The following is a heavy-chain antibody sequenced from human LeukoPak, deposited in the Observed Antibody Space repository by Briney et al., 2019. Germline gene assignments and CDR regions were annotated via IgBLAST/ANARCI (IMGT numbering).Heavy chain of an antibody. V-gene: IGHV1-69*02. CDR1: GGTLSSYT. J-gene: IGHJ4*02. CDR3: ARGLREDCSSTSCYDAYYFDY. Sequence: SVNVSCKASGGTLSSYTITWVRQAPGQGLEWMGRIIPILDVANYAQKFQGRVNNIADKSMSTAYMELSSLRSEDTDVYYCARGLREDCSSTSCYDAYYFDYWGQGTLVTVSS. CDR2: IIPILDVA. D-gene: IGHD2-2*01.